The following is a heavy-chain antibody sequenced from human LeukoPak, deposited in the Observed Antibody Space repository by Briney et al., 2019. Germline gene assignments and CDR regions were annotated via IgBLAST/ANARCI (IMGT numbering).Heavy chain of an antibody. CDR3: AREFAGSASGAGY. J-gene: IGHJ4*02. CDR1: GFTFSSYS. V-gene: IGHV3-21*01. Sequence: GESLRLSCAASGFTFSSYSMNWVRQAPVKGLELVSSMSVGSGLRYYADSVKGRFTISRDNAKSSLYLQMNRLRVEDTAVYYCAREFAGSASGAGYWGQGTLVTVSS. CDR2: MSVGSGLR. D-gene: IGHD1-26*01.